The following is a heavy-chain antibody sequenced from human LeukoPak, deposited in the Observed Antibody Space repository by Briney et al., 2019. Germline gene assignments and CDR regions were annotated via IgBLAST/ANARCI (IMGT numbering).Heavy chain of an antibody. CDR1: GGSISSYY. J-gene: IGHJ3*02. CDR3: ARDRSLAVADDAFDI. D-gene: IGHD6-19*01. Sequence: PSETLSLTCTVSGGSISSYYWSWIRQPPGKGLEWIGYIYYSGSTNYNPSLKSRVTISVDTSKNQFSLKLSSVTAADTAVYYCARDRSLAVADDAFDIWGQGTMVTVSS. V-gene: IGHV4-59*01. CDR2: IYYSGST.